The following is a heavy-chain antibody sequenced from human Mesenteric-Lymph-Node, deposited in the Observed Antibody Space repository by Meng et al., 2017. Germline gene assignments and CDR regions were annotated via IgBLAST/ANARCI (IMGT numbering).Heavy chain of an antibody. CDR1: GGSISTSGYY. D-gene: IGHD6-19*01. Sequence: QPQRQESGPGLVRPSEALSLTCSVSGGSISTSGYYWTWIRQHPGKGLEWFGHIYYSGSTFYNPSLKRRVIISIDTSKNQFSLNLRSVTAADTAVYYCARVSSGWDYFDYWGQGTLVTVSS. V-gene: IGHV4-31*02. CDR3: ARVSSGWDYFDY. CDR2: IYYSGST. J-gene: IGHJ4*02.